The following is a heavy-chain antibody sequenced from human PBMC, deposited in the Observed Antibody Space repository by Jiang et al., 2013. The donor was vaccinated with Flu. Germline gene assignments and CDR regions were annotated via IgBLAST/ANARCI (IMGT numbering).Heavy chain of an antibody. V-gene: IGHV7-4-1*02. J-gene: IGHJ4*02. D-gene: IGHD3-22*01. CDR3: AREERRSSGYFDH. CDR2: INTNTGSP. Sequence: FINYAIHWVRQARGQGLEWMGWINTNTGSPAYARGFTGRFVFSLDTSVSTAYLQISGLKAEDSGLFYCAREERRSSGYFDHWGQGALVTVSS. CDR1: FINYA.